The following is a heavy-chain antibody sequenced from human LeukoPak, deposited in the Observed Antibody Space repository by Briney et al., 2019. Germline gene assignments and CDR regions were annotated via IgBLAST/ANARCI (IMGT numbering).Heavy chain of an antibody. J-gene: IGHJ6*02. CDR3: ARVPSREYGMDV. V-gene: IGHV1-69*02. CDR1: GGTFSSYT. Sequence: SVKVSCKASGGTFSSYTISWVRQAPGQGLEWMGRIIPILGIANYAQKFQGRVTITADKSTSTAYMELSSLRSEDTAVYYCARVPSREYGMDVWGQGTTVTVSS. D-gene: IGHD1-26*01. CDR2: IIPILGIA.